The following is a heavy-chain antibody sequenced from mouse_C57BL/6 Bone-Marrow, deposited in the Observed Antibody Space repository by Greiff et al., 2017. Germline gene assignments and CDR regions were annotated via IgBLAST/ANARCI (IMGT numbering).Heavy chain of an antibody. J-gene: IGHJ4*01. CDR3: ASSGWLLLGAMDY. CDR1: GFTFSSYG. D-gene: IGHD2-3*01. Sequence: EVQRVESGGDLVKPGGSLKLSCAASGFTFSSYGMSWVRQTPDKRLEWVATISRGGSYTYYPDSVKGRFTISRDHATNTLYLQMSSLKSEDTAMDYCASSGWLLLGAMDYWGQGTSVTVSS. CDR2: ISRGGSYT. V-gene: IGHV5-6*01.